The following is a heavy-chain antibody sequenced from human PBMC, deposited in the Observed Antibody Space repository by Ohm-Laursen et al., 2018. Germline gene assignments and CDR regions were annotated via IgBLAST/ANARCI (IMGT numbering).Heavy chain of an antibody. V-gene: IGHV3-11*04. J-gene: IGHJ3*02. Sequence: SLRLSCSASGFTFSDYYMSWIRQAPGKGLEWVSYISSSGSTIYYADSVKGRFTISRDNAKNSLYLQMNSLRAEDTAVYYCAREHIVVVTASDAFDIWGQGTMVTVSS. CDR2: ISSSGSTI. CDR3: AREHIVVVTASDAFDI. CDR1: GFTFSDYY. D-gene: IGHD2-21*02.